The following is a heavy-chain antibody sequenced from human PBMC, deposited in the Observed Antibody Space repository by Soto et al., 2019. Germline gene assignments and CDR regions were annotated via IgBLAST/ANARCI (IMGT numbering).Heavy chain of an antibody. CDR2: IYYSGST. CDR3: ARLISSGWPDY. CDR1: GGSISSYY. D-gene: IGHD6-19*01. Sequence: PSETLSLTCTVSGGSISSYYWSWIRQPPGKGLEWIGYIYYSGSTNYNPSLKSRVAISVDTSKNQFSLKLSSVTAADTAVYYCARLISSGWPDYWGQGTLVTVS. J-gene: IGHJ4*02. V-gene: IGHV4-59*01.